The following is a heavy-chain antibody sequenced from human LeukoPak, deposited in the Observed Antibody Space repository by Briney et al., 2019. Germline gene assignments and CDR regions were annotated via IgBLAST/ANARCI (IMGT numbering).Heavy chain of an antibody. V-gene: IGHV4-61*02. CDR2: IYTSGST. CDR1: GGSISSGSYY. CDR3: ASSPRRRWGAFDI. D-gene: IGHD4-23*01. Sequence: SETLSLTCTVSGGSISSGSYYWSWIRQPAGKGLEWIGRIYTSGSTNYNPSLKSRVTISVDTSKNQFSLKLSSVTAADTAVYYCASSPRRRWGAFDIWGQGTMVTVPS. J-gene: IGHJ3*02.